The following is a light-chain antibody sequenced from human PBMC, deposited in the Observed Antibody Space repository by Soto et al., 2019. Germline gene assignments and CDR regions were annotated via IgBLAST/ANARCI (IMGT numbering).Light chain of an antibody. Sequence: ALTQSPGTLSSSPGERATLSCRASQSVSSNYLAWYQQKPGQAPRLLIYGASSRATGIPDRFSGSGSGTDFTLTISSLQPEDVATYYCQKYNSAPFTFGPGTKVDIK. CDR2: GAS. CDR3: QKYNSAPFT. CDR1: QSVSSNY. J-gene: IGKJ3*01. V-gene: IGKV3-20*01.